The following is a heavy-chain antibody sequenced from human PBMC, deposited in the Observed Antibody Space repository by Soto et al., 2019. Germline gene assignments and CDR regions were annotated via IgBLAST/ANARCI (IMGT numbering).Heavy chain of an antibody. V-gene: IGHV3-48*01. D-gene: IGHD1-1*01. CDR2: ISSSSSTI. J-gene: IGHJ6*03. Sequence: GGSLRLSCAASGFTFSSYSMNWVRQAPGKGLEWVSYISSSSSTIYYADSVKGRFTISRDNAKNSLYLQMNSLRAEDTAVYYCARETGTTESRRYYMDVWGKGTTVTVSS. CDR1: GFTFSSYS. CDR3: ARETGTTESRRYYMDV.